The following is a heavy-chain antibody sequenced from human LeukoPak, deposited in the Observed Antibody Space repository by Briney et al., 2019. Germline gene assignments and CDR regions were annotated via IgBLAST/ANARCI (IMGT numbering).Heavy chain of an antibody. J-gene: IGHJ4*02. CDR2: IYTGGGT. V-gene: IGHV3-53*01. CDR3: ARDGDDTSGYFSPFDY. CDR1: GLTVSSNR. D-gene: IGHD3-22*01. Sequence: GGSLRLSCAVSGLTVSSNRMSWVRQAPGKGLEWVAVIYTGGGTYYADSVKGRFTISRDNTKNTLYLQMNSLGVEDTAVYYCARDGDDTSGYFSPFDYWGQGTLVTVSS.